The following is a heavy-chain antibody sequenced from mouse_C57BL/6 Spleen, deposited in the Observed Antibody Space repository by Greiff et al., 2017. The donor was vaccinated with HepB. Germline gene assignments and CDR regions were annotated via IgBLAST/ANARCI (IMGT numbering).Heavy chain of an antibody. D-gene: IGHD3-3*01. CDR3: ARGEGTGYYFDY. CDR2: IDPSDSYT. CDR1: GYTFTSYW. V-gene: IGHV1-69*01. Sequence: VQLQQSGAELVMPGASVKLSCKASGYTFTSYWMHWVKQRPGQGLEWIGEIDPSDSYTNYNQKFKGKSTLTVDKSSSTAYMQLSSLTSEDSAVYYCARGEGTGYYFDYWGQGTTLTVSS. J-gene: IGHJ2*01.